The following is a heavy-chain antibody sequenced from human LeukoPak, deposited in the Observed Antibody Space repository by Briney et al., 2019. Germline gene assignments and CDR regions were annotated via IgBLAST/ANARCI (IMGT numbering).Heavy chain of an antibody. Sequence: ASVKVSCKASGYTLTSYYLHWVRQAPGQGLEWLGWINLNGGGTLSAQKFQGRVTMTRDASISTAYMELSGLRSDDTAVYYCATRCTNGVCYKGYYMDVWGKGTTVTVSS. J-gene: IGHJ6*03. D-gene: IGHD2-8*01. V-gene: IGHV1-2*02. CDR3: ATRCTNGVCYKGYYMDV. CDR2: INLNGGGT. CDR1: GYTLTSYY.